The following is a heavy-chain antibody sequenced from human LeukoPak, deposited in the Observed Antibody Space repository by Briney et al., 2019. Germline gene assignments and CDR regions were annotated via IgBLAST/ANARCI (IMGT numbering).Heavy chain of an antibody. D-gene: IGHD3-22*01. V-gene: IGHV1-18*01. CDR3: ARGALSVGYDSSGYYRY. Sequence: ASVKVSCKASGYTFTSYGISWVRQAPGQGLEWMGWISAYNGNTNYAQKLQGRVTMTTDTSTSTAYMELRSLRSDDTAMYYCARGALSVGYDSSGYYRYWGQGTLVTVSS. CDR2: ISAYNGNT. J-gene: IGHJ4*02. CDR1: GYTFTSYG.